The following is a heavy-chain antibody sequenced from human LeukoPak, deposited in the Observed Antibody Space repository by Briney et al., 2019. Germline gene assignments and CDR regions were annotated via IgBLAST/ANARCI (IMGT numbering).Heavy chain of an antibody. D-gene: IGHD6-13*01. CDR1: GGTFSA. Sequence: SVKVSCNSSGGTFSAFSWVRQAPGQGLEWMGRIVPNFGTAANALKFVGRITLSADESTNTVYMELSTLRSDDTAVYYCARGGPDSSSSNPFDYWGQGTLVTVSS. CDR2: IVPNFGTA. J-gene: IGHJ4*02. V-gene: IGHV1-69*01. CDR3: ARGGPDSSSSNPFDY.